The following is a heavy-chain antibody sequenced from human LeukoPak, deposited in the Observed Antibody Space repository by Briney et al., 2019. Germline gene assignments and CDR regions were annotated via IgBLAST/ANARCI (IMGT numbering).Heavy chain of an antibody. CDR1: GGSISSYY. CDR3: ARPTAGTNYFDY. Sequence: SETLSLTCTVSGGSISSYYWSWIRQPPGKGLEWIGEINHSGSTNYNPSLKSRVTISVDTSKNQFSLKLSSVTAADTAVYYCARPTAGTNYFDYWGQGTLVTVSS. J-gene: IGHJ4*02. CDR2: INHSGST. D-gene: IGHD6-13*01. V-gene: IGHV4-34*01.